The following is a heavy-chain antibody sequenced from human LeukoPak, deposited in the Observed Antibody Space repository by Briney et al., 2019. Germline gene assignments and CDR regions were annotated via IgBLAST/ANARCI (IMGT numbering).Heavy chain of an antibody. D-gene: IGHD6-13*01. V-gene: IGHV4-31*11. J-gene: IGHJ2*01. CDR2: IYYSGST. Sequence: SETLSLTCAVYGGSFSGYYWSWIRQHPGKGLEWIGYIYYSGSTYYNPSLKSRVTISVDTSKNQFSLKLSSVTAADTAVYYCARDLSIAAVHWYFDLWGRGTLVTVSS. CDR3: ARDLSIAAVHWYFDL. CDR1: GGSFSGYY.